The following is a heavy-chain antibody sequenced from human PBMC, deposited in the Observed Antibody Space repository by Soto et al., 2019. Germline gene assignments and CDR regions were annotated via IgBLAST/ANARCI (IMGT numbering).Heavy chain of an antibody. J-gene: IGHJ3*02. CDR1: GYSFTSYW. Sequence: PGESLKISCKGSGYSFTSYWIGWVRQMLGKGLEWMGVIYPGDSDTRYSPSFQGQVTISADKYISTAYLQWSSLKASDTAMYYCARLADTAMANAFDIWGQGTMVTVSS. CDR2: IYPGDSDT. CDR3: ARLADTAMANAFDI. V-gene: IGHV5-51*01. D-gene: IGHD5-18*01.